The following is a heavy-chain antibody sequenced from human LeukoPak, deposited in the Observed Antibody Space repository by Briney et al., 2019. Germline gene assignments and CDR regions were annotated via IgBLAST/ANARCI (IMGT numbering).Heavy chain of an antibody. J-gene: IGHJ5*02. CDR3: ERVVTWFDP. Sequence: HSGGSLRLSCAASAFTFSSFWMSWVRQAPGKGLEWVAHIKEDGSMQSYVDSVKGRFTISRDNTKNSVYLQMNSLRAEDTAVYYCERVVTWFDPWGQGALVTVSS. CDR2: IKEDGSMQ. V-gene: IGHV3-7*04. CDR1: AFTFSSFW.